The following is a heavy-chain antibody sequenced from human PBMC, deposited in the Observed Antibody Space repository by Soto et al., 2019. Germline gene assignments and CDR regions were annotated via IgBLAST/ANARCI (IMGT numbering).Heavy chain of an antibody. V-gene: IGHV1-2*02. Sequence: ASVKVSCKASGYTFSGFYMHWVRQAPGQGLEWMGWINPNSGGTKSAEKFQGRVTMTRDTSISTAYMELSRLTSDDTAVYYCSSAAVTGTAGLDFWGQGTQVTVSS. CDR1: GYTFSGFY. CDR3: SSAAVTGTAGLDF. J-gene: IGHJ4*02. CDR2: INPNSGGT. D-gene: IGHD6-19*01.